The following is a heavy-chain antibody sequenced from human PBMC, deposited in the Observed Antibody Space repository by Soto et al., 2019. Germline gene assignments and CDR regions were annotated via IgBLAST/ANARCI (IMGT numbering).Heavy chain of an antibody. Sequence: QVQLQESGPGLVKPSETRSLTCTVSGGSLSNYYWSWIRQPPGKGLEWIGYIYYSGSTNYNPSLKSRVTISVDMSTNQFSLKLRSVTAADTAVYYCARGSRYCSSPSCFAGWGQGTLVTVSS. CDR2: IYYSGST. J-gene: IGHJ4*02. CDR1: GGSLSNYY. V-gene: IGHV4-59*01. D-gene: IGHD2-2*01. CDR3: ARGSRYCSSPSCFAG.